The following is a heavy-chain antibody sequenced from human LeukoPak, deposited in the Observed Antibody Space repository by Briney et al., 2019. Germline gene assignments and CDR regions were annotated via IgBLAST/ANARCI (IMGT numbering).Heavy chain of an antibody. Sequence: GGPLRLSCAASGFTFSSYSMNWVRQAPGKGLEWGSPISSSSSYIYYADSVKGRFTISRDNAKNSLYLQMNSLRAEDTAVYYCARMYSSSWYNPTYFDYWGQGTLVTVSS. D-gene: IGHD6-13*01. J-gene: IGHJ4*02. CDR2: ISSSSSYI. V-gene: IGHV3-21*01. CDR3: ARMYSSSWYNPTYFDY. CDR1: GFTFSSYS.